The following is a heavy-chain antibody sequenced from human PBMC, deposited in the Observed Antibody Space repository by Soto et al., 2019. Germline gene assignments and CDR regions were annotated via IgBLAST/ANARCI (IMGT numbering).Heavy chain of an antibody. Sequence: EVQLLESGGGLVQPGGSLRLSCAASGFTFGHYAMAWVRQAPGKGLEWVSAISATGGSTFYADSVKGRFTISRDNFKNTLYLQIKSLRAEDTAKYYCEKDSITWGGGVYNWFDPWGQGTLVTVSS. CDR2: ISATGGST. D-gene: IGHD3-16*01. J-gene: IGHJ5*02. CDR1: GFTFGHYA. V-gene: IGHV3-23*01. CDR3: EKDSITWGGGVYNWFDP.